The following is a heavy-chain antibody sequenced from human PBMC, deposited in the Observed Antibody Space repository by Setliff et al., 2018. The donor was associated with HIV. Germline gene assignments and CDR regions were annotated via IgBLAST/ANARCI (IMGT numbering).Heavy chain of an antibody. CDR2: IDCSGST. D-gene: IGHD1-7*01. CDR1: GGSISEYY. Sequence: SETLSLTCTVSGGSISEYYWSWIRQPPGRGLEWIGYIDCSGSTNYNASLKSRLTMSIDTSKSQFSLKLSSVTAADTAVYYCARNSKNWNCPVEYYDYYMDVWGTGTTVTSP. CDR3: ARNSKNWNCPVEYYDYYMDV. V-gene: IGHV4-59*08. J-gene: IGHJ6*03.